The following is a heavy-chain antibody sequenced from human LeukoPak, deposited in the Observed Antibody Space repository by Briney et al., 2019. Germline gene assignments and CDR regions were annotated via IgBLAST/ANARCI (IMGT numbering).Heavy chain of an antibody. CDR2: IYYSGST. Sequence: SETLSLTCTVSGGSISSGDYYWSWIRQPPGKGLEWIGYIYYSGSTYYNPSLKSRVTISVDTSKNQFSLKLSSVTAADTAVYYCARVLKYYDILTGYSPYYFDYWGQGTLVTVSS. CDR3: ARVLKYYDILTGYSPYYFDY. D-gene: IGHD3-9*01. V-gene: IGHV4-30-4*01. CDR1: GGSISSGDYY. J-gene: IGHJ4*02.